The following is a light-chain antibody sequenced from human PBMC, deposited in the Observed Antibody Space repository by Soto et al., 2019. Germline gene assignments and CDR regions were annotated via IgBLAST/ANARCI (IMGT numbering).Light chain of an antibody. J-gene: IGLJ2*01. CDR1: SSNLGAGYD. V-gene: IGLV1-47*01. Sequence: QSVLTQPPSVSGAPGQRVTISCTGNSSNLGAGYDVHWYQQLPGTAPKLLIYRNNQRPSGVPDRFSGSKSGTSASLAISGLRSEDEADYYCAAWDDSLSGVVFGGGTQLTVL. CDR3: AAWDDSLSGVV. CDR2: RNN.